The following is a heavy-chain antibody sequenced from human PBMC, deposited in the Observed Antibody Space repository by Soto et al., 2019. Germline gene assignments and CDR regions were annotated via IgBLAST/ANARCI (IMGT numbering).Heavy chain of an antibody. CDR2: IYYSGNT. CDR3: VRGGYVHAFDY. V-gene: IGHV4-59*01. Sequence: SETLSLTCTVSGGSISYYYWGWIRQPPGKGLEWIWSIYYSGNTHYNPSLKSRVTISVDTSMNQFSLNLDSVTAVDSAVYYCVRGGYVHAFDYWGQGALVTVSS. CDR1: GGSISYYY. D-gene: IGHD5-12*01. J-gene: IGHJ4*02.